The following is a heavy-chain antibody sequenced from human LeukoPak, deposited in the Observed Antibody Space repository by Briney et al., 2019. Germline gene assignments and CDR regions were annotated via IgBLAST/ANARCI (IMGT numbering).Heavy chain of an antibody. V-gene: IGHV3-9*01. Sequence: TGRSLRLSCAASGFTFEDYAMHWVRHAPGKGLEWVSGITWNSGDIGYADSVKGRFTISRDNSKNSLYLQMNSLRPEDTALYYCAKLTVPSSPDLSYWGHGTQVTVSS. CDR1: GFTFEDYA. CDR2: ITWNSGDI. J-gene: IGHJ4*01. D-gene: IGHD4-17*01. CDR3: AKLTVPSSPDLSY.